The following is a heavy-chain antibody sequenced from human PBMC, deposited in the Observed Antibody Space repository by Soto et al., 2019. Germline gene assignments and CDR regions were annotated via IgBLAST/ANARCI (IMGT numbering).Heavy chain of an antibody. D-gene: IGHD6-13*01. CDR3: ERVGIAEDHFDY. J-gene: IGHJ4*02. CDR2: TYYRSKWYN. CDR1: WDIFSVNIAS. V-gene: IGHV6-1*01. Sequence: QPLXLTCAISWDIFSVNIASFDFIRQSPSRGIEWLGRTYYRSKWYNDYAVSVKSRITINPETSKNQFSLQLNSVTPEDTAVYYCERVGIAEDHFDYWGQGTLVNVSS.